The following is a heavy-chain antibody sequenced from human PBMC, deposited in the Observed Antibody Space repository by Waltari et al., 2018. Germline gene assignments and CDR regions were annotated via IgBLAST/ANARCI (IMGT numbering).Heavy chain of an antibody. V-gene: IGHV4-38-2*01. CDR1: SYAINSGHY. Sequence: QVQLQESGPGLVQYSAPLSPTCDVSSYAINSGHYWGWIRQPPGKGLEWIGSVYYDGGAYYSESLKSRVDISMDTSKNQVSLKLSSVTAADTAVYYCARMGLGYCASARCYKNDAWGQGILVTVSS. D-gene: IGHD2-15*01. CDR3: ARMGLGYCASARCYKNDA. J-gene: IGHJ5*02. CDR2: VYYDGGA.